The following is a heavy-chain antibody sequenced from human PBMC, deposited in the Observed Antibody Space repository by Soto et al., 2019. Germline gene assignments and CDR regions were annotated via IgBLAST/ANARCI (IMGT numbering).Heavy chain of an antibody. V-gene: IGHV1-24*01. CDR1: GYTLTELS. D-gene: IGHD3-10*01. J-gene: IGHJ4*02. Sequence: ASVKVSCKVSGYTLTELSMHWVRQAPGKGLEWMGGFDPEDGETIYAQKFQGRVTMTEDTSTDTAYMELSSLRSEDTAVYYCATLISGFRFGELLSPADYWGQGTLPTVPS. CDR2: FDPEDGET. CDR3: ATLISGFRFGELLSPADY.